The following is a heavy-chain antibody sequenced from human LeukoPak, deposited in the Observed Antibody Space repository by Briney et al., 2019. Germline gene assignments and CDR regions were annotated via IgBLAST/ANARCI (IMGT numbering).Heavy chain of an antibody. D-gene: IGHD3-16*02. CDR2: IDPSESYT. CDR1: GYSFTSYW. V-gene: IGHV5-10-1*01. Sequence: GESLKISCKGSGYSFTSYWITWVRQVPGKGLEWMGRIDPSESYTNYSPSFQGHVTISADKSITTAYLQWSSLKASDTAMYYCARLEEGVIVDYWGQGTLVTVSS. J-gene: IGHJ4*02. CDR3: ARLEEGVIVDY.